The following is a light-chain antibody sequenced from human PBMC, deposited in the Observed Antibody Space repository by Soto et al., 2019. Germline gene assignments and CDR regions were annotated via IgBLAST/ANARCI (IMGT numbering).Light chain of an antibody. V-gene: IGLV2-14*01. CDR1: SSDVGDYNY. Sequence: QSALTQPASVSGSPGQSITISCTGSSSDVGDYNYVSWYQQHPDKAPKLMIYDVSNRPSGVSDCFSGSKSGNTASLTISGLQAEDEADYYCSSYSGSSTSVLFGGGTKLTVL. CDR3: SSYSGSSTSVL. J-gene: IGLJ2*01. CDR2: DVS.